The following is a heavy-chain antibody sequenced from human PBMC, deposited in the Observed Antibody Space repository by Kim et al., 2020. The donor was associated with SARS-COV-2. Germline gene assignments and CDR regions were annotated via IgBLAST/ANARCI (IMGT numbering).Heavy chain of an antibody. V-gene: IGHV4-59*01. Sequence: SETLSLTCTVSGGSISSYYWSWIRQPPGKGLEWIGYIYYSGSTNYNPSLKSRVTISVDTSKNQFSLKLSSVTAADTAVYYCARGLSSWYPPFEYWGQGTLVTVSS. J-gene: IGHJ4*02. CDR1: GGSISSYY. CDR3: ARGLSSWYPPFEY. CDR2: IYYSGST. D-gene: IGHD6-13*01.